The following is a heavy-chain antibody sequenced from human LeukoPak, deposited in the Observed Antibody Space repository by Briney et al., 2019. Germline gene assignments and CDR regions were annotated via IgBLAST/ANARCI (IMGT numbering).Heavy chain of an antibody. CDR2: ISAYNGNT. CDR1: GYTLTGLY. V-gene: IGHV1-18*01. J-gene: IGHJ6*02. CDR3: ARDPLRSTWSTYYNALDV. Sequence: ASVKVSCKASGYTLTGLYMHWVRQAPGQGLEWMGWISAYNGNTDYAQKFQSRVTMTTDTSTSTAYMELRSLTSDDTAVYYCARDPLRSTWSTYYNALDVWGQGTTVTVSS. D-gene: IGHD6-13*01.